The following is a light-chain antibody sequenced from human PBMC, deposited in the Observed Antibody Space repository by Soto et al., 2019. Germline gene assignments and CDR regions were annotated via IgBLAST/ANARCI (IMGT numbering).Light chain of an antibody. J-gene: IGKJ4*01. CDR1: QGISRS. Sequence: DIQLTQSPSFLSASVGDTVTITCRASQGISRSLAWYQQKPGKAPKLLIYGASTLQSDVPSRFSGSGSGTEFTLTINSLQPEDFASYYCQQLTSYPLPFGGGATVEIK. V-gene: IGKV1-9*01. CDR2: GAS. CDR3: QQLTSYPLP.